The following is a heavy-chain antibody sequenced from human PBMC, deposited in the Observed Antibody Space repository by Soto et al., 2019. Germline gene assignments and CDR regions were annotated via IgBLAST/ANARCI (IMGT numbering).Heavy chain of an antibody. Sequence: GGSLRLSCAASGFTFSSFHMNWVRQAPGRGLEWVAYITSSSDTIYYSDTVKGRFTISRDNGKNSLILQMNSLRDEDTAVYKCSRVVVVIPPGYYYAMDVWGQGTTVTVSS. V-gene: IGHV3-48*02. CDR1: GFTFSSFH. D-gene: IGHD3-22*01. CDR3: SRVVVVIPPGYYYAMDV. J-gene: IGHJ6*01. CDR2: ITSSSDTI.